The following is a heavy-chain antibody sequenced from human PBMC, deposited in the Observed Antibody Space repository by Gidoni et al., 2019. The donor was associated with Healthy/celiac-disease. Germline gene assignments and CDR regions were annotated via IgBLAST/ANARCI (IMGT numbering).Heavy chain of an antibody. J-gene: IGHJ6*02. CDR1: GYTFTSYD. V-gene: IGHV1-8*01. CDR2: MNPNSGNT. D-gene: IGHD1-7*01. Sequence: QVQLVQSGAEVKKPGASVKVSCKASGYTFTSYDINWVRQATGQGLEWMGWMNPNSGNTGYAQKFQGRVTMTRNTSISTAYMELSSLRSEDTAVYYCARAITGTWVISVGYYYGMDVWGQGTTVTVSS. CDR3: ARAITGTWVISVGYYYGMDV.